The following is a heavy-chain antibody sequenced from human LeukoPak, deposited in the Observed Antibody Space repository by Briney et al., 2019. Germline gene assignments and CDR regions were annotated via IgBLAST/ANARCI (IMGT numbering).Heavy chain of an antibody. CDR1: GGSISTYY. CDR3: ARLGQRRWGRSIDY. D-gene: IGHD7-27*01. Sequence: SETLSLTCTVSGGSISTYYWSWVRQPAGKGLERIRRIYTSGSTNYNPSLKSRVTMSVDKSKNQFSLKLSSVTAADTAVYYCARLGQRRWGRSIDYWGQGTLVTVSS. J-gene: IGHJ4*02. CDR2: IYTSGST. V-gene: IGHV4-4*07.